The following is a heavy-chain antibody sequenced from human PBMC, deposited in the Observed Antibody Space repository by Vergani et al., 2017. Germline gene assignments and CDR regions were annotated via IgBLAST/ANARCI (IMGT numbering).Heavy chain of an antibody. J-gene: IGHJ6*02. CDR1: GGSISSYY. Sequence: QVQLQQWGAGLLKPSETLSLTCAVYGGSISSYYWSWIRQPPGKGLEWIGYIYYSGSTNYNPSLKSRVTISVDTSKNQFSLKLSSVTAADTAVYYCAREPPWGLDGGYYGMDVWGQGTTVTVSS. CDR3: AREPPWGLDGGYYGMDV. CDR2: IYYSGST. V-gene: IGHV4-59*01. D-gene: IGHD2-21*02.